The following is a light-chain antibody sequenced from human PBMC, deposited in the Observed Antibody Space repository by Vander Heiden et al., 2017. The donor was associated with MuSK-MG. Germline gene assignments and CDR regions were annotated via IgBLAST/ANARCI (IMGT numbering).Light chain of an antibody. CDR2: GNS. CDR1: SANIGAGYD. V-gene: IGLV1-40*01. J-gene: IGLJ1*01. Sequence: QSVLTQPPSVSGAPGQRVTISCTGSSANIGAGYDVHWYQQLPGTAPKLLIYGNSNRPSGVPERFSGSKSGTSASLAISGLQAEDEADYYCQSYDSSLSGYVFGTWTKVTVL. CDR3: QSYDSSLSGYV.